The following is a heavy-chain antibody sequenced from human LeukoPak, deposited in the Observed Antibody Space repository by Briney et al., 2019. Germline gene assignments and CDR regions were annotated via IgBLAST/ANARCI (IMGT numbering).Heavy chain of an antibody. J-gene: IGHJ4*02. Sequence: GGSLRLSXAASGLTFSSYAMSWVRQAPGKGLEWVSAISGSGGSTYYADSVKGRFTISRDNSKNTLFLQMNSLRAEDTAVYYCAKFSSSWYLDYWGQGTLVTVSS. D-gene: IGHD6-13*01. V-gene: IGHV3-23*01. CDR2: ISGSGGST. CDR1: GLTFSSYA. CDR3: AKFSSSWYLDY.